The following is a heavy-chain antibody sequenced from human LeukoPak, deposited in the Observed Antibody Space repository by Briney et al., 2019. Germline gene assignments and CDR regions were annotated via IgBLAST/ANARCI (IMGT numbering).Heavy chain of an antibody. CDR3: AKDHTIFGVVITYFDD. V-gene: IGHV3-23*01. D-gene: IGHD3-3*01. Sequence: GGSLRLSCAASGFTFSSYAMSWVRQVPGKGLEWVSAISGSGGSTYYADSVKGRFTISRDNSKNTLYLQMNSLRAEDTAVYYCAKDHTIFGVVITYFDDWGQGTLVTVSS. J-gene: IGHJ4*02. CDR1: GFTFSSYA. CDR2: ISGSGGST.